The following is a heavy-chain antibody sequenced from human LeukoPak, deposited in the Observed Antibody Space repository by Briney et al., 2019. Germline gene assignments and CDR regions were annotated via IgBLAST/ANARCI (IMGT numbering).Heavy chain of an antibody. CDR2: IYSGGST. V-gene: IGHV3-53*01. J-gene: IGHJ3*02. CDR3: AKEDWGGAFDI. Sequence: GGSLRLSCAASGFTVSSNYMSWVRQAPGKGLEWVSVIYSGGSTYYADSVKGRFTISRDNSKNTLYLQMNSLRAEDTAVYYCAKEDWGGAFDIWGQGTMVTVSS. CDR1: GFTVSSNY. D-gene: IGHD7-27*01.